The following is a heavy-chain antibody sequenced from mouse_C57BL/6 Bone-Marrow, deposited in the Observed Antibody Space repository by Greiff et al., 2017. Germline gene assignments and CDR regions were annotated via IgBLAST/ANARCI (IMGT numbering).Heavy chain of an antibody. V-gene: IGHV1-81*01. J-gene: IGHJ3*01. Sequence: VQLQQSGAELARPGASVKLSCKASGYTFTSYGISWVKQRTGQGLEWIGEIYPRSGNTYYNEKFKGKATLTADKSSSTAYMELRSLTSEDSAVYFCARVGAIYDGYYDWFAYWGQGTLVTVSA. CDR2: IYPRSGNT. D-gene: IGHD2-3*01. CDR1: GYTFTSYG. CDR3: ARVGAIYDGYYDWFAY.